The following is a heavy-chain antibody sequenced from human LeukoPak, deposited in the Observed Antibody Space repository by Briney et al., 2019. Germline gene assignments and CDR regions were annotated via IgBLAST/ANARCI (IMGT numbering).Heavy chain of an antibody. V-gene: IGHV3-30*18. J-gene: IGHJ4*02. CDR2: ISYDGSNK. Sequence: GGSLRLSRAASGFTFSSYGMHWVRQAPGKGLEWVAVISYDGSNKYYADSVKGRFTISRDNSKNTLYLQMNSLRAEDTAVYYCAKGQQWLVHPEFDYWGQGTLVTVSS. CDR1: GFTFSSYG. CDR3: AKGQQWLVHPEFDY. D-gene: IGHD6-19*01.